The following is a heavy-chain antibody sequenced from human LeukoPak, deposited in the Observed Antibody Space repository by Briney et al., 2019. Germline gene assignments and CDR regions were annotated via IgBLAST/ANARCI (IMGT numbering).Heavy chain of an antibody. J-gene: IGHJ6*03. D-gene: IGHD1-26*01. V-gene: IGHV3-23*01. CDR1: GFTFSSYA. CDR2: ISGSGGST. CDR3: ARRGESGSYPDYYYMDV. Sequence: QPGGSLRLSCAASGFTFSSYAMSWVRQAPGKGLEWVSMISGSGGSTYYADSVKGRFTISGDNSKNTLYMQMNSLRAEDTAVYYCARRGESGSYPDYYYMDVWGKGTTVTVSS.